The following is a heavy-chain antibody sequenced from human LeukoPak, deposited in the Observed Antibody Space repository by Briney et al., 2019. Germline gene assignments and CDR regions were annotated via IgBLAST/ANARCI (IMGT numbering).Heavy chain of an antibody. V-gene: IGHV4-34*01. CDR3: ARDLDLGAFDI. J-gene: IGHJ3*02. Sequence: SETLSLTCGVYGGSFSGYYWSWLRQPPGKGLEWIGEINHSGSTNYNSSLKSRVTISVDTSKNQFSLKLSPVTAADTAVYYCARDLDLGAFDIWGQGTMVTVSS. CDR1: GGSFSGYY. CDR2: INHSGST. D-gene: IGHD7-27*01.